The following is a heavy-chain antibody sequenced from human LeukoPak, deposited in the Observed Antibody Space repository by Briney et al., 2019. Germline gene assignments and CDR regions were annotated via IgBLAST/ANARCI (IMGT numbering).Heavy chain of an antibody. D-gene: IGHD1-26*01. CDR3: AKDLRSSADSKMGAADY. CDR2: INWNSDSI. V-gene: IGHV3-9*01. Sequence: GGSLRLSCAVSGFTFDDYTMHWVRQVPGKGLEWVSGINWNSDSIGYADSVKGRFTISRDSSKNTLYLQMNSLRAEDTAVYYCAKDLRSSADSKMGAADYWGQGTLVTVSS. J-gene: IGHJ4*02. CDR1: GFTFDDYT.